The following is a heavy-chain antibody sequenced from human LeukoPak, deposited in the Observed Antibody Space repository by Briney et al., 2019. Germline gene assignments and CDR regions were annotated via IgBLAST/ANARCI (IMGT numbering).Heavy chain of an antibody. CDR2: INTNTGNP. CDR1: GYTFTNYA. J-gene: IGHJ4*02. Sequence: ASVKVSCKASGYTFTNYAMNWVRQAPGQGLEWMGWINTNTGNPTYAQGFTGRFVFSLDTSVSTAYLQISSLKAEDTAVYYCARDFGMITFGGVIVIPRSFDFWGQGTLVTVSS. CDR3: ARDFGMITFGGVIVIPRSFDF. D-gene: IGHD3-16*02. V-gene: IGHV7-4-1*02.